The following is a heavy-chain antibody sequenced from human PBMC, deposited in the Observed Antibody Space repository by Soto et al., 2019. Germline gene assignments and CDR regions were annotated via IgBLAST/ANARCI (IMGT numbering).Heavy chain of an antibody. CDR2: IKQDGSEK. D-gene: IGHD3-3*01. Sequence: GGSLRLSCAASGFTFSSYWMSWVRQAPGKGLEWVANIKQDGSEKYYVDSVKGRFTISRDNAKNSLYLQMNSLRAEDTAVYYCARDHAGFWSGFIDYYYYGMDVWGQGTLVTVSS. CDR3: ARDHAGFWSGFIDYYYYGMDV. J-gene: IGHJ6*02. V-gene: IGHV3-7*01. CDR1: GFTFSSYW.